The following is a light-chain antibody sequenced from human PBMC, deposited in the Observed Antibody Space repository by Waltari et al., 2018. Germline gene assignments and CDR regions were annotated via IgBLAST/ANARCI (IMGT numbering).Light chain of an antibody. V-gene: IGLV2-14*01. J-gene: IGLJ3*02. CDR2: EVS. CDR1: SSAVGGYNY. CDR3: SSYTSSSTV. Sequence: QSALTQPASVSGSLGQPITISSTGTSSAVGGYNYVPCYQQHPGKAPKLMIYEVSKRPSGVSNRFSGSKSGNTASLTISGLQAEDEADYYCSSYTSSSTVFGGGTKLTVL.